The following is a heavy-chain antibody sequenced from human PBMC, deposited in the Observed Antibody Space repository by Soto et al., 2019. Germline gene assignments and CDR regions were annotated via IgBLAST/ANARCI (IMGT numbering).Heavy chain of an antibody. D-gene: IGHD2-15*01. J-gene: IGHJ4*02. Sequence: GGSLRLSCAASGFTFSDHHMDWVRQAPGKGLEWVGRTRNKANSYTTEYAASVRGRFTISRDDSKKSLYLQMDSLKTEDTAVYFCVRLDCSGGNCYFDYWGQGTLVTVSS. CDR2: TRNKANSYTT. CDR1: GFTFSDHH. V-gene: IGHV3-72*01. CDR3: VRLDCSGGNCYFDY.